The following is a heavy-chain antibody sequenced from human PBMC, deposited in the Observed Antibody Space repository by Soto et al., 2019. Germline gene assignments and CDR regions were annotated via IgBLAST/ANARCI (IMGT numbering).Heavy chain of an antibody. CDR2: IFFRGSA. V-gene: IGHV4-39*01. D-gene: IGHD2-15*01. J-gene: IGHJ4*02. CDR1: GRSISSSSYY. CDR3: ARLSRYCTGGSCYPEDFDY. Sequence: SETLSLTSTLSGRSISSSSYYWGWIRQHPGKGLEWIGSIFFRGSAHYTPSRKSRVTISGDTSKNQVSLKLSSVAAADTAVYYCARLSRYCTGGSCYPEDFDYWGQGTLVTVSS.